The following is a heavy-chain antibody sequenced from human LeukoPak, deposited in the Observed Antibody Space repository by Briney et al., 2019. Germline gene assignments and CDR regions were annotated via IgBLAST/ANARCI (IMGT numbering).Heavy chain of an antibody. CDR3: ARGISSSWYGYYMDV. V-gene: IGHV1-2*02. J-gene: IGHJ6*03. CDR1: GYTFTGYY. CDR2: INPNSGGT. Sequence: GASVKVSCKASGYTFTGYYMHWVRQAPGQGLEWMGWINPNSGGTNYAQKFQGRVTMTRDTSISTVYMELSRLRSDDTAVYYCARGISSSWYGYYMDVWGKGTTVTVSS. D-gene: IGHD6-13*01.